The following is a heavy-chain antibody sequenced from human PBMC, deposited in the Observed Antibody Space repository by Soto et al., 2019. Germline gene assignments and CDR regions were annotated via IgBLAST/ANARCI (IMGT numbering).Heavy chain of an antibody. Sequence: PGGSLRLSCAASGFTFSSYAMSWVRQAPGKGLEWVSAISGSGGSTYYADSVKGRFTISRDNSKNTLYLQMNSLRAEDTAVYYCAKDSPDIVVVVAATGPYWGQGTLVTVSS. J-gene: IGHJ4*02. CDR1: GFTFSSYA. V-gene: IGHV3-23*01. CDR3: AKDSPDIVVVVAATGPY. CDR2: ISGSGGST. D-gene: IGHD2-15*01.